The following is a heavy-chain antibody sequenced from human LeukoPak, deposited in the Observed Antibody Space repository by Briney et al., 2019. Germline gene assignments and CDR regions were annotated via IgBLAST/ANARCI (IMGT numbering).Heavy chain of an antibody. V-gene: IGHV3-23*01. J-gene: IGHJ4*02. CDR2: ISGSGGST. CDR3: TRGSYYFNY. CDR1: GFTFSSYA. Sequence: PGGSLRLSCAASGFTFSSYAMSWVRQAPGKGLEWVSAISGSGGSTYYADSVKGRFIISRDNAKNTLYLQMNSLRVEDTAVYYCTRGSYYFNYWGQGTLVTVSS.